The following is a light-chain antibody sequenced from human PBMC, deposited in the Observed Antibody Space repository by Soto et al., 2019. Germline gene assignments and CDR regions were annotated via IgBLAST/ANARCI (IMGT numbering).Light chain of an antibody. CDR2: DVS. CDR1: SSDVGGYNY. Sequence: QSALTQPASVSGSPGQSITISCTGTSSDVGGYNYVSWYQQHPGKAPKLMIYDVSNRPSGVSNLFSGSKSGNTSSLTISGLQAEDEADYYCSSYTSSSTIFGTGSKVTVL. CDR3: SSYTSSSTI. J-gene: IGLJ1*01. V-gene: IGLV2-14*01.